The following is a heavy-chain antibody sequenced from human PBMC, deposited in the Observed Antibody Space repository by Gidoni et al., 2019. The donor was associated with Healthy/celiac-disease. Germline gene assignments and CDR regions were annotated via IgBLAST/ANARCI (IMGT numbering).Heavy chain of an antibody. Sequence: EVQLVESGGGLVQPGGSMRLSCAASGFTFSSYSMNWVRQAPGKGLEWVSYISSSSITIYYADSLEGRFTISRDNAKNSLYLQMNSLRAEDTAVYYCARDYDLDAFDIWGQGTMVTVSS. CDR3: ARDYDLDAFDI. D-gene: IGHD3-3*01. CDR1: GFTFSSYS. V-gene: IGHV3-48*01. CDR2: ISSSSITI. J-gene: IGHJ3*02.